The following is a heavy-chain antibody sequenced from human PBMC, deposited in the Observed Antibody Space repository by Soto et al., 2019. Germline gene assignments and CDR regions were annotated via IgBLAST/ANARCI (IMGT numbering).Heavy chain of an antibody. Sequence: EVQLVESGGGLVKPGGSLRLSCAASGFTFSGYSMNWVRLAPGKGLEWVSAISSSSKNIYYADSVKGRFTISRDNAKDLLYLEMKSLRAEDTAVYYCARDPSDLWEPNQYFQYWGEGTLVTVSS. CDR1: GFTFSGYS. CDR2: ISSSSKNI. J-gene: IGHJ1*01. CDR3: ARDPSDLWEPNQYFQY. V-gene: IGHV3-21*01. D-gene: IGHD1-26*01.